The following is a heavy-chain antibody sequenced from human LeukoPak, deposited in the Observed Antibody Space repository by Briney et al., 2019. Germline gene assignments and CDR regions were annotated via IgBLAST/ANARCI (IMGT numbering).Heavy chain of an antibody. D-gene: IGHD4-23*01. CDR1: GYTFTSYD. V-gene: IGHV1-69*05. CDR2: IIPIFGTA. CDR3: ARDNSVEDTAWWFDP. Sequence: SVKVSCKASGYTFTSYDINWVRQATGQGLEWMGGIIPIFGTANYAQKFQGRVTMTRDMSTSTDYMELSSLRSEDTAVYYCARDNSVEDTAWWFDPWGQGTLVTVSS. J-gene: IGHJ5*02.